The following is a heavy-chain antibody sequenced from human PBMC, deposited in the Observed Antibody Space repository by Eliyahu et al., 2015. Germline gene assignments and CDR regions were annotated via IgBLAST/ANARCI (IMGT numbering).Heavy chain of an antibody. V-gene: IGHV4-34*01. CDR1: GGSFXGYY. J-gene: IGHJ6*02. D-gene: IGHD4-17*01. Sequence: QVQLQQWGAGLLKPSETLSLTCAVYGGSFXGYYWSWIRQPPGKGLEWIGQINHSGSTNYNPSLKSRVTISVDTSKNQFSLKLSSVTAADTAVYYCAIPTATDDYYYYGMDVWGQGTTVTVSS. CDR3: AIPTATDDYYYYGMDV. CDR2: INHSGST.